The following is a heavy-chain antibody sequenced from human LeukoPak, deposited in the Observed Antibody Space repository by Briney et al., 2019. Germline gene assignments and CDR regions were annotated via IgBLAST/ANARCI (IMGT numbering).Heavy chain of an antibody. J-gene: IGHJ4*02. Sequence: GGSLRLSCAASGFTFSTYAMSWVRQAPGKGLEWVSAISSSGGSINYADSVKGRFTISRDNSKNTLYLQMNSLRAEDTAVYYCAKVFFMDYWGQGTLVTVSS. D-gene: IGHD2-8*01. CDR1: GFTFSTYA. V-gene: IGHV3-23*01. CDR2: ISSSGGSI. CDR3: AKVFFMDY.